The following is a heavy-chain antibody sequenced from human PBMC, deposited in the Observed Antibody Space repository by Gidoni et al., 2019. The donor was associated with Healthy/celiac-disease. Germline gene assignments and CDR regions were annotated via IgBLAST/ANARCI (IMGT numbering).Heavy chain of an antibody. D-gene: IGHD3-3*01. CDR1: GFTVSSYA. CDR2: IRGSGGST. CDR3: ATSDPMVTGFWSALTDY. Sequence: EVQLLESGGGLVRHGGSLRLSCEASGFTVSSYAMSWVLQAPGKGLVCVSVIRGSGGSTDYADSVKGLFTIARDNSKNTPYLQMNSLRAEDTAVYYFATSDPMVTGFWSALTDYCGQGTLVTVSS. J-gene: IGHJ4*02. V-gene: IGHV3-23*01.